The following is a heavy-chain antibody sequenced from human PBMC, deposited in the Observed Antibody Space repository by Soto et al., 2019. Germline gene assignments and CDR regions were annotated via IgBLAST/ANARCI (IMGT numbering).Heavy chain of an antibody. CDR3: VRGEAGARLGN. CDR2: INNEGSI. J-gene: IGHJ4*02. V-gene: IGHV4-34*01. CDR1: DGSFSGYY. Sequence: QVHLQQWGAGLLKPLETLSLTCTVYDGSFSGYYLTWIRQTPGKGLEWIGEINNEGSIAYTPSLKSRVIMSLDTAKRQFYLKLSSVTAADMAVYYCVRGEAGARLGNWGQGTLVTVSS. D-gene: IGHD6-19*01.